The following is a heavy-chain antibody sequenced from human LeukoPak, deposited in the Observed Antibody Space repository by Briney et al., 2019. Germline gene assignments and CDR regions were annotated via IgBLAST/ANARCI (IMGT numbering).Heavy chain of an antibody. CDR3: AKARGGFYYFDY. Sequence: PGGSLRLSCAASGFTFSGYAMSWVRQAPGKGLEWVSAISGSGGSTYYADSVKGRFTISRDNSKNTLYLQMNSLRAEDTAVYYCAKARGGFYYFDYWGQGTLVTVSS. CDR1: GFTFSGYA. J-gene: IGHJ4*02. CDR2: ISGSGGST. D-gene: IGHD3-16*01. V-gene: IGHV3-23*01.